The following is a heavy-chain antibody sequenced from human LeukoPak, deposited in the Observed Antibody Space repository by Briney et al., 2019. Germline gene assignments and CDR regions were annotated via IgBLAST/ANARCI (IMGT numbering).Heavy chain of an antibody. CDR1: GFTFSNYW. D-gene: IGHD2-2*01. CDR3: ARGVVIALVPAAVEDWFDP. CDR2: IKQDGSEK. Sequence: GGSLRLSCAASGFTFSNYWISWIRQAPGKGLEWVANIKQDGSEKNYVDSVKGRFTISRDNAKNSLYLQMNSLRADDTAVYYCARGVVIALVPAAVEDWFDPWGQGTLVTVSS. V-gene: IGHV3-7*03. J-gene: IGHJ5*02.